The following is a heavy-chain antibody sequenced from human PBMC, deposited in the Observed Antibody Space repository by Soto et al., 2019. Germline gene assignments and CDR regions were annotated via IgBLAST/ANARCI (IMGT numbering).Heavy chain of an antibody. CDR1: GFTFSSYS. J-gene: IGHJ6*02. CDR3: ASLGGVVVPAAIQEDYYYYYGMDV. Sequence: GGSLRLSCAASGFTFSSYSMNWVRQAPGKGLEWVSSISSSSSYIYYADSVKGRFTISRDNAKNSLYLQMNSLRAEDTAVYYCASLGGVVVPAAIQEDYYYYYGMDVWGQGTTVTVSS. D-gene: IGHD2-2*01. CDR2: ISSSSSYI. V-gene: IGHV3-21*01.